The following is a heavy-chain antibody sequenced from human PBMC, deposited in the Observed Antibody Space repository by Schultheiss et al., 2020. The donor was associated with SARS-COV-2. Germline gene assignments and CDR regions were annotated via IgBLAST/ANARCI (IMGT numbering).Heavy chain of an antibody. Sequence: ASVKVSCKASGYTFTSYDINWVRQATGQGLEWMGWINPNSGGTNYAQKFQGWVTMTRNTSISTAYMELSSLRSEDTAVYYCARLGHFWNDYYYYGMDVWGQGTTVTVSS. V-gene: IGHV1-8*01. CDR1: GYTFTSYD. CDR3: ARLGHFWNDYYYYGMDV. D-gene: IGHD3-3*02. J-gene: IGHJ6*02. CDR2: INPNSGGT.